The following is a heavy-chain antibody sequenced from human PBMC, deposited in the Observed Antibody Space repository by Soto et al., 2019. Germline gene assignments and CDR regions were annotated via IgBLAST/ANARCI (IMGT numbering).Heavy chain of an antibody. CDR2: IYYSGST. CDR3: ARLTDWVRGVIYPYGMDV. D-gene: IGHD3-10*01. J-gene: IGHJ6*02. Sequence: PSETLSLTCTVSGGSISSGGYCWSWIRQHPGKGLEWIGYIYYSGSTYYNPSLKSRVTISVDTSKNQFSLKLSSVTAADTAVYYCARLTDWVRGVIYPYGMDVWGQGTTVTSP. V-gene: IGHV4-31*03. CDR1: GGSISSGGYC.